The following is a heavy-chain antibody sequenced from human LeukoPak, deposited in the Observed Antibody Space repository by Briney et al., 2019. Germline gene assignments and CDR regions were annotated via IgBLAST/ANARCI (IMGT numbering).Heavy chain of an antibody. CDR1: GFTFKNYG. CDR2: IRHDGMDT. CDR3: AKRADYYDSSRALYDAFDL. Sequence: GGSLRLSYSASGFTFKNYGMHWLGPAPGKELAGVTFIRHDGMDTSYTDSVRGRFTISRDKSKNTLFLQLNSLRVEHTAVYYCAKRADYYDSSRALYDAFDLWGQGTMVTVSS. J-gene: IGHJ3*01. V-gene: IGHV3-30*02. D-gene: IGHD3-16*01.